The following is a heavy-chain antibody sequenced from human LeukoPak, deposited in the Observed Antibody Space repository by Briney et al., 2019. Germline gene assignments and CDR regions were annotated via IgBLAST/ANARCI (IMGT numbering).Heavy chain of an antibody. D-gene: IGHD3-16*02. CDR2: ISVYNGNP. Sequence: ASVKVSCKASGYTFSSYGISWVRQAPGQGLEWMGWISVYNGNPEYAQKFQGRVIMTTDTFTSTAYMELRSLRSDDTAVYYCARDQYDSGWGSHRPYFDYWGQGTLVTVSS. J-gene: IGHJ4*02. CDR1: GYTFSSYG. CDR3: ARDQYDSGWGSHRPYFDY. V-gene: IGHV1-18*01.